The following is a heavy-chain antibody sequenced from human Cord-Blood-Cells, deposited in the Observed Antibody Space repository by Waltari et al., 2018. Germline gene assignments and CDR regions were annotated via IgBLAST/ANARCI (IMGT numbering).Heavy chain of an antibody. CDR2: ISAYNGNT. V-gene: IGHV1-18*01. CDR3: AREGTVRLQQLRVYYYYGMDV. CDR1: GYTFTSYG. Sequence: QVQLVQSGAEVKKPGASVKVSCKASGYTFTSYGISWVRQAPGQGLEWMGWISAYNGNTNYAQKLQGRVTMTTDTSTSTAYRELRSLRSDDTAVYYCAREGTVRLQQLRVYYYYGMDVWGQGTTVTVSS. D-gene: IGHD6-13*01. J-gene: IGHJ6*02.